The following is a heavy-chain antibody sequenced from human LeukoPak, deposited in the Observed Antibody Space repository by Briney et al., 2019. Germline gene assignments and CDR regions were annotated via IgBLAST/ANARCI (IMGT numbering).Heavy chain of an antibody. V-gene: IGHV4-4*07. CDR3: ASRTFYCSSTSCYGAFDI. CDR2: IYTSGST. J-gene: IGHJ3*02. D-gene: IGHD2-2*01. Sequence: ASETLSLTCTVSGGSISSYYWSWIRQPAGKGLEWIGRIYTSGSTNYNPSLKSRVTISVDKSKNQFSLKLSSVTAADTAVYYCASRTFYCSSTSCYGAFDIWGQGTMVTVSS. CDR1: GGSISSYY.